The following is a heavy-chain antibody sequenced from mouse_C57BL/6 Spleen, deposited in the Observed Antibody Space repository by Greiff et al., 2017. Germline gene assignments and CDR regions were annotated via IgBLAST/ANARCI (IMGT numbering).Heavy chain of an antibody. CDR1: GYTFTSYW. Sequence: QVQLQQPGAELVMPGASVKLSCKASGYTFTSYWMHWVKQRPGHGLEWIGEIDPSDSYTNYNQKFKGKSTLTVDKSSSTAYMQLSSLTSEDSAVYYCARYDSTVVATDAMDYWGQGTSVTVSS. D-gene: IGHD1-1*01. V-gene: IGHV1-69*01. J-gene: IGHJ4*01. CDR2: IDPSDSYT. CDR3: ARYDSTVVATDAMDY.